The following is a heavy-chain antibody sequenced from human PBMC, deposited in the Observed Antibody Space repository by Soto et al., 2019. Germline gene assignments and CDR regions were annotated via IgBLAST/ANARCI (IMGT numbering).Heavy chain of an antibody. Sequence: ASVKVSCKASGGTFSSYTISWVRQAPGQGLEWMGRIIPILGIANYAQKFQGRVTITADKSTSTAYMELSSLRSEDTAVYYCAKDARLRIHYYGMDVWGQGTTVTVSS. CDR2: IIPILGIA. CDR1: GGTFSSYT. D-gene: IGHD4-17*01. J-gene: IGHJ6*02. V-gene: IGHV1-69*04. CDR3: AKDARLRIHYYGMDV.